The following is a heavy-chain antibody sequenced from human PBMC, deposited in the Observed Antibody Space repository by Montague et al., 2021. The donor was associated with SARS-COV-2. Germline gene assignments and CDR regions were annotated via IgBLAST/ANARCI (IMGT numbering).Heavy chain of an antibody. J-gene: IGHJ6*03. Sequence: SETLSLTCAVYGGSFSGYYWSWIRQPPGKGLEWIGEINHSGSTNYNPSLKSRVNMSLDTSKNQFSLKLSSVTAADTAVYYCARDRRYCSGTSCYTGYYYYFMDVWGKGTTVTVSS. V-gene: IGHV4-34*01. CDR2: INHSGST. CDR1: GGSFSGYY. CDR3: ARDRRYCSGTSCYTGYYYYFMDV. D-gene: IGHD2-2*02.